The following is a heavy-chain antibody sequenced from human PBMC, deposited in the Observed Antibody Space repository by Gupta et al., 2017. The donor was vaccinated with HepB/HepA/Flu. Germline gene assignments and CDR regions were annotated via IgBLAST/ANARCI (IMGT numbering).Heavy chain of an antibody. J-gene: IGHJ5*02. V-gene: IGHV4-59*01. CDR2: IYDSGST. Sequence: QVQLQESGPGLMKPSEPLSLTCTVSGGSISSYYWSWIRQPPGKGLEWIGNIYDSGSTNYDPSLKSRVTISVDTSKKQYSLKLSSVTAADTAVYYCARDGRAGTYNWFDPWGQGTLVTVSS. D-gene: IGHD1-1*01. CDR3: ARDGRAGTYNWFDP. CDR1: GGSISSYY.